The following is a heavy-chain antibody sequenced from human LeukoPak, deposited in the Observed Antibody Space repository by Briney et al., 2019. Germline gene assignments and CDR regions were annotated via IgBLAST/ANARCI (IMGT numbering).Heavy chain of an antibody. Sequence: GGSLRLSCAASGFTFSSSAMSWVRQAPGKGLEWVSAISNNGGYTYYADSVQGRFTISRDNSKSTLCLQMNSLRAEDTAVYYCTTDPDYYDSSGYPLDYWGQGTLVTVSS. J-gene: IGHJ4*02. CDR1: GFTFSSSA. D-gene: IGHD3-22*01. CDR2: ISNNGGYT. CDR3: TTDPDYYDSSGYPLDY. V-gene: IGHV3-23*01.